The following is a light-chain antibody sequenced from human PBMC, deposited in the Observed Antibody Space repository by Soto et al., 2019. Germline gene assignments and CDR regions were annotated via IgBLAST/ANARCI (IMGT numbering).Light chain of an antibody. J-gene: IGKJ1*01. V-gene: IGKV1-8*01. CDR3: QQDYSYPGT. CDR1: QGISSY. Sequence: AIRMTQSPSSFSASTGDRVTITCRASQGISSYLAWYQQKPGKAPKLLIYAASTLQSGVPSRFSGSGSGTDFTLTISCLQSEDFATYYCQQDYSYPGTFDQGTKVDI. CDR2: AAS.